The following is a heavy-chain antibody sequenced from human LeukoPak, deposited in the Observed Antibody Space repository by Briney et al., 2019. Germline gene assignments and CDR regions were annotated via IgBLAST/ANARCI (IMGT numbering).Heavy chain of an antibody. D-gene: IGHD6-13*01. Sequence: GGSLRLSCAASGFTFSSYWMSWVRQAPGKGLEWVANIKQDGSEKYYVDSVKGRFTISRDNGKNSLYLQMNSLRAEDTAVYYCARGLSPIAAAALDYWGQGTLVTVSS. CDR2: IKQDGSEK. V-gene: IGHV3-7*01. CDR3: ARGLSPIAAAALDY. CDR1: GFTFSSYW. J-gene: IGHJ4*02.